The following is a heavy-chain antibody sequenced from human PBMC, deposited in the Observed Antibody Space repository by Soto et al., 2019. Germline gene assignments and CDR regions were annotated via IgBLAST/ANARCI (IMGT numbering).Heavy chain of an antibody. CDR2: ISGSGGST. V-gene: IGHV3-23*01. J-gene: IGHJ6*02. CDR3: AKDSSSSWYGAGIYYYCGMDV. Sequence: GGSLRLSCAASGFTFSSYAMSWVRQAPGKGQEWVSAISGSGGSTYYADSVKGRFTISRDNSKNTLYLQMNSLRAEDTAVYYCAKDSSSSWYGAGIYYYCGMDVWGQGTTVTVSS. D-gene: IGHD6-13*01. CDR1: GFTFSSYA.